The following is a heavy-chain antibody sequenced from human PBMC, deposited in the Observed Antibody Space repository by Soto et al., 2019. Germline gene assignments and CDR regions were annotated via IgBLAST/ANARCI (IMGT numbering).Heavy chain of an antibody. CDR1: GYTFTSYA. D-gene: IGHD6-13*01. CDR3: ARDITVYSSSWYYFDY. J-gene: IGHJ4*02. Sequence: QVQLVQSGAEVKKPGASVKDSCKASGYTFTSYAMHWVRQAPGQRLEWMGWINAGNGNTKYSQKFQGRVTITRDTSASTAYMELSSLRSEDTAVFYCARDITVYSSSWYYFDYWGQGTLVTVSS. V-gene: IGHV1-3*01. CDR2: INAGNGNT.